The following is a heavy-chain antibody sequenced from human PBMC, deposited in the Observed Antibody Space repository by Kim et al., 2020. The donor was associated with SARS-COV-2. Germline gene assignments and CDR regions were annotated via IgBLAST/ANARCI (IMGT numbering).Heavy chain of an antibody. Sequence: ASVKVSCKASGYTFTGYYMHWVRQALGQGLEWMGRINPNSGGTNYAQKFQGRVTMTRDTSISTAYMELSRLRSDDTAVYYCARDLPPEVTIFGVVIREYYFDYWGQGTLVTLSS. D-gene: IGHD3-3*01. J-gene: IGHJ4*02. CDR1: GYTFTGYY. V-gene: IGHV1-2*06. CDR2: INPNSGGT. CDR3: ARDLPPEVTIFGVVIREYYFDY.